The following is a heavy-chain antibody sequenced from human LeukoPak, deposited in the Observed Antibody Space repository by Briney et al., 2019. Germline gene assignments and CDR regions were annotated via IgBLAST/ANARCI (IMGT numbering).Heavy chain of an antibody. V-gene: IGHV3-74*01. J-gene: IGHJ4*02. Sequence: GGSLRLSCAASGFTFRSYWMHWVRQAPGKGLVWVSGINSDGSDTSSADDVKGRFTISRDNAKNTLYLQMNSLRAEDTAVYYCARVGIQRYFDYWGQGTLVTVSS. CDR1: GFTFRSYW. CDR2: INSDGSDT. D-gene: IGHD5-18*01. CDR3: ARVGIQRYFDY.